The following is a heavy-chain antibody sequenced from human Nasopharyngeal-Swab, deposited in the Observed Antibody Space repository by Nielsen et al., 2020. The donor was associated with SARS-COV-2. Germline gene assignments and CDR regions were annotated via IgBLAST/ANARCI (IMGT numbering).Heavy chain of an antibody. D-gene: IGHD4-11*01. CDR2: IYSSGSI. J-gene: IGHJ1*01. CDR1: GFNVSNNY. V-gene: IGHV3-53*01. Sequence: GESLKISCAASGFNVSNNYMTWVRQAPGKGLEWVSIIYSSGSIYHSDSVKGRFITARDTSKNTLSFRMNSLRVEDTAVYYCASAVTDPLYWGQGTLVTVSS. CDR3: ASAVTDPLY.